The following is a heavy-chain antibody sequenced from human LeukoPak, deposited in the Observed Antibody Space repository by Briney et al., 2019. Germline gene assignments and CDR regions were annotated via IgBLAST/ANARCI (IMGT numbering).Heavy chain of an antibody. CDR3: ARGLRGSTSGPFDY. D-gene: IGHD3-10*01. J-gene: IGHJ4*02. V-gene: IGHV4-61*08. CDR2: IYDSGST. Sequence: PSETLSLTCTVSGGSISSGGYYWTWIRQPPGKGLEWIGFIYDSGSTDYNPSLKSRVTISVGTSKTQFSLKLNSVTAADTAVYYCARGLRGSTSGPFDYWGQGSLVTVSS. CDR1: GGSISSGGYY.